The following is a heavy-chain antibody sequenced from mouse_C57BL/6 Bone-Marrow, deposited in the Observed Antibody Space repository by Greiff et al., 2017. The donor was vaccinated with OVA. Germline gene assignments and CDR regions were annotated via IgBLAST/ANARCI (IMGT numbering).Heavy chain of an antibody. Sequence: EVKVVESGGDLVKPGGSLKLSCAASGFTFSSYGMSWVRQTPDKRLEWVATISSGGSYTYYPDSVKGRFTISRDNAKNTLYLQMSSLKSEDTAMYYCAREPFDYWGQGTTLTVSS. CDR3: AREPFDY. V-gene: IGHV5-6*01. CDR1: GFTFSSYG. CDR2: ISSGGSYT. J-gene: IGHJ2*01.